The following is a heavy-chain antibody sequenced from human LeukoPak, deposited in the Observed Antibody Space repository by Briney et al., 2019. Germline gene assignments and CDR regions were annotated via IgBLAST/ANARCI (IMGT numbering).Heavy chain of an antibody. CDR2: IYYSGST. D-gene: IGHD5-12*01. Sequence: PAETLSLTCTVSGGSISSSSYYGGWIRQPPGKGLEWIGSIYYSGSTYYNPSLKSRVTISVDTSKNQFSLKLSSVTAADTAVYYCARRDHIVATTGIDYWGQGTLVTVSS. V-gene: IGHV4-39*07. CDR3: ARRDHIVATTGIDY. J-gene: IGHJ4*02. CDR1: GGSISSSSYY.